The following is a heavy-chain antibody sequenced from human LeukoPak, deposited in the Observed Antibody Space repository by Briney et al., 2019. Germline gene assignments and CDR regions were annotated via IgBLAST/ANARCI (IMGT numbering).Heavy chain of an antibody. J-gene: IGHJ4*02. CDR1: GFTFSSYA. CDR3: AMGLWFGEYLFDY. V-gene: IGHV3-23*01. D-gene: IGHD3-10*01. Sequence: GGSLRLSCAASGFTFSSYAMSWVRQAPGKGLEWVSAISGSGGSTYHADSVKGRFTISRDNSKNTLYLQMNSLRAEDTAVYYCAMGLWFGEYLFDYWGQGTLVTVSS. CDR2: ISGSGGST.